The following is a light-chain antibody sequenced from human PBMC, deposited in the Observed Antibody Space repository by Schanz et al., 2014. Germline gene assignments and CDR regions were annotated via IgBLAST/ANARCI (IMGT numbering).Light chain of an antibody. Sequence: EIVLTQSPGTLSLSPGERATLSCRASQSVSSRYFAWYQQKPGQAPRLLIYGASSRATGIPARFSGSGSGTDFTLTISSLEPEDFAVYYCQQRSNWPPTFGQGTRLEIK. CDR3: QQRSNWPPT. J-gene: IGKJ5*01. V-gene: IGKV3D-20*02. CDR1: QSVSSRY. CDR2: GAS.